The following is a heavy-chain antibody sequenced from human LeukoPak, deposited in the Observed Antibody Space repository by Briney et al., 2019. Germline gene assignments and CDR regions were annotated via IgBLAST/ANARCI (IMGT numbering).Heavy chain of an antibody. CDR3: ARDRSYYYALSYWYFDL. V-gene: IGHV3-48*01. J-gene: IGHJ2*01. Sequence: PGGSLRLSCAASGFTFSSYSMNWVRQAPGKVLEWVSYISSSSSTIYYADSVKGRFTISRDNAKNSLYLQMNSLRAEDTAVYYCARDRSYYYALSYWYFDLWGRGTLVTVSS. CDR2: ISSSSSTI. D-gene: IGHD3-10*01. CDR1: GFTFSSYS.